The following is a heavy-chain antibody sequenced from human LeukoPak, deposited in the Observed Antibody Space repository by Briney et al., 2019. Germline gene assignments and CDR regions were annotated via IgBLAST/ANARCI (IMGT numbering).Heavy chain of an antibody. CDR3: ARVRDSPPFYDSSGYYLLAGY. J-gene: IGHJ4*02. V-gene: IGHV3-30-3*01. D-gene: IGHD3-22*01. Sequence: GGSLRLSCAASGFTFSSYAMHWVRQAPGKGLEWVAVISYDGSNKYYADSVKGRFTISRDNSKNTLYLQMNSLRAEDTAVYYCARVRDSPPFYDSSGYYLLAGYWGQGTLVTVSS. CDR2: ISYDGSNK. CDR1: GFTFSSYA.